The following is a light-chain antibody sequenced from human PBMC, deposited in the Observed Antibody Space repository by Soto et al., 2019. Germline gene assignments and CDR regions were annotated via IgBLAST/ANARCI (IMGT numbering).Light chain of an antibody. Sequence: QSALTQPASVSGSPGQSITISCTGTDSDVGGYNYVSWYQQHPGKAPKLIIYGVTNRPSGVSNRFSGSKSGNTASLTISGLQAEDEADYYCGTWDRSLSAGVFGTGTKLTVL. J-gene: IGLJ1*01. CDR3: GTWDRSLSAGV. V-gene: IGLV2-14*01. CDR2: GVT. CDR1: DSDVGGYNY.